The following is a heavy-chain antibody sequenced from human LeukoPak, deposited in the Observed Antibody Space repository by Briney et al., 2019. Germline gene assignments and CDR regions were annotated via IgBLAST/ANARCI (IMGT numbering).Heavy chain of an antibody. J-gene: IGHJ4*02. D-gene: IGHD6-19*01. CDR3: ARQYGIAVALDY. CDR2: IYYSGST. V-gene: IGHV4-59*08. CDR1: GGSISSYY. Sequence: SETLSLTCTVSGGSISSYYWSWIRQPPGKGLEWIGYIYYSGSTNYNPSLKSRVTISVDTSKNQFSLKLSSVTAADTAVYYCARQYGIAVALDYWGQGTPVTVSS.